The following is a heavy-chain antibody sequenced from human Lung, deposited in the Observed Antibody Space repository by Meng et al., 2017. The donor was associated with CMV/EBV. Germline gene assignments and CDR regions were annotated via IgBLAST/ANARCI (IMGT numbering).Heavy chain of an antibody. CDR2: IHAGDGDT. CDR3: ASGTGTRGFAN. D-gene: IGHD3/OR15-3a*01. CDR1: GLSLRHYA. V-gene: IGHV3-23*03. J-gene: IGHJ4*02. Sequence: GGSLRLSCAASGLSLRHYAMSWVRQAPGKGLECVSIIHAGDGDTHYADSVKGRFTISRDNSKNTLYLQMNTVTAEDTALYYCASGTGTRGFANWGQGNPV.